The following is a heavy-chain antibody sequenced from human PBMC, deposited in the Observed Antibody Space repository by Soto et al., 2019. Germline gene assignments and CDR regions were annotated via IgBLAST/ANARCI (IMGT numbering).Heavy chain of an antibody. CDR2: IYYSGNT. Sequence: SEILSLTCTFACGSSVAYYWSLIRQPPGKGLEWSGYIYYSGNTNYNPSLKMRVSISVDTSKNQFSLKLSSVTAADTAVYYCSRLTWILLWRLTYWDYWGQGTLVTVSP. CDR3: SRLTWILLWRLTYWDY. D-gene: IGHD5-18*01. V-gene: IGHV4-59*08. CDR1: CGSSVAYY. J-gene: IGHJ4*02.